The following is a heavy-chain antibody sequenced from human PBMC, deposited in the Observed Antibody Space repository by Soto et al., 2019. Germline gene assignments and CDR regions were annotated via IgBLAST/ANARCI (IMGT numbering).Heavy chain of an antibody. CDR2: IYYSGST. CDR1: GGSISSSSYY. Sequence: QLQLQESGPGLVKPSETLSLTCTVSGGSISSSSYYWGWIRQPPGKWLEWIGSIYYSGSTYYNPSLKSRVTISVDTSKNQFSLKLSSVTAADTAVYYCARQGGAEYFQHWGQGTLVTVSS. D-gene: IGHD3-16*01. J-gene: IGHJ1*01. CDR3: ARQGGAEYFQH. V-gene: IGHV4-39*01.